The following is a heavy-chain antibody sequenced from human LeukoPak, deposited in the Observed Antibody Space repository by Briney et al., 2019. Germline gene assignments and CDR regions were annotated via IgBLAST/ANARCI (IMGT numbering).Heavy chain of an antibody. CDR2: IYSSGST. CDR1: GGSFSGYY. J-gene: IGHJ4*02. D-gene: IGHD2-15*01. CDR3: ARISCSGGSCYLDY. Sequence: PSETLSLTCAVYGGSFSGYYWSWIRQPAGKGLEWIGRIYSSGSTNYNPSLRSRVTMSVDTSKNQFSLKLSSVTAADTAVYYCARISCSGGSCYLDYWGQGTLVTVSS. V-gene: IGHV4-59*10.